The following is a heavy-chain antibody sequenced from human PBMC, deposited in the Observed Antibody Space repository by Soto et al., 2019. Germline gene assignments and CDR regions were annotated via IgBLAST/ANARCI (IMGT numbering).Heavy chain of an antibody. J-gene: IGHJ6*02. CDR3: ARVEEYCSSTSCYSVLDV. D-gene: IGHD2-2*02. CDR2: IIPILGIA. CDR1: GGTFSSYT. Sequence: QVQLVQSGAEVKKPGSSVKVSCKASGGTFSSYTISWVRQAPGQGLEWMVRIIPILGIANYAQKFQGRVTITADKATSTAYMELSSLRSDDTAVYYCARVEEYCSSTSCYSVLDVWGQGTTVTVSS. V-gene: IGHV1-69*02.